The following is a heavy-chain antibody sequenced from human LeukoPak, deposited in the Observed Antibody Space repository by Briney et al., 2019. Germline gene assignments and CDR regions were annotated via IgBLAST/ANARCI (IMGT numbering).Heavy chain of an antibody. V-gene: IGHV3-30*02. Sequence: GGSLRLSCVVSGFTFRNYGMHWVRQAPGKGLEWVAYIRHDENNKYHVEGRFTISRDNSKNTLFLQMNSLRPEDTAVYYCAKDEGIRCLNGDCPFDHWGQGILVTVSP. J-gene: IGHJ4*02. CDR1: GFTFRNYG. D-gene: IGHD2-21*01. CDR3: AKDEGIRCLNGDCPFDH. CDR2: IRHDENNK.